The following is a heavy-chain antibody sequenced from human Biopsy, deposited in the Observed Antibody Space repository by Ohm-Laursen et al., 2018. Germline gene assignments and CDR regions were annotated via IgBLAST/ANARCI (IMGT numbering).Heavy chain of an antibody. CDR1: RDSISNYY. CDR3: ATTTMDTSGWYGNYFDS. V-gene: IGHV4-59*08. D-gene: IGHD6-19*01. CDR2: IYYTGST. Sequence: TLSLTCTVSRDSISNYYWTWIRQSPGKGLEWIGYIYYTGSTNYNPSLKSRVTMSVDTSKNQFSLKVYSVTAADTAIYYCATTTMDTSGWYGNYFDSWGQGALVTVSS. J-gene: IGHJ4*02.